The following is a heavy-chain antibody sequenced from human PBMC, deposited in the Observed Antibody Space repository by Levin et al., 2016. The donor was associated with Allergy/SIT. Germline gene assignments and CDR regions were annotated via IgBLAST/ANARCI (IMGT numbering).Heavy chain of an antibody. J-gene: IGHJ5*02. V-gene: IGHV5-10-1*01. CDR1: GYSFTSYW. CDR3: ARHPRYSSSSNWFDP. CDR2: IDPSDSYT. D-gene: IGHD6-6*01. Sequence: GGSLRLSCKGSGYSFTSYWISWVRQMPGKGLEWMGRIDPSDSYTNYSPSFQGHVTISADKSISTAYLQWSSLKASDTAMYYCARHPRYSSSSNWFDPWGQGTLVTVSS.